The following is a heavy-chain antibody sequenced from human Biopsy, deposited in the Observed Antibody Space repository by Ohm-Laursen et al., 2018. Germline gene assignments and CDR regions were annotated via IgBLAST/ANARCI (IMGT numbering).Heavy chain of an antibody. CDR2: INSMFGTT. CDR3: AKRGVERGRPLAY. CDR1: GGTFSSFG. V-gene: IGHV1-69*01. J-gene: IGHJ4*02. Sequence: SSVKVSCKASGGTFSSFGISWVRQAPGQGLEWMGEINSMFGTTNYAQTFQGRVTITADESTSTAYMEVSSLRSEDTAVYYCAKRGVERGRPLAYWGQRTLVTVSS. D-gene: IGHD1-1*01.